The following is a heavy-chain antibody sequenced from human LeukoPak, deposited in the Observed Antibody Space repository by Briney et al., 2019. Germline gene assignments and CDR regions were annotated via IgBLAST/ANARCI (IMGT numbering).Heavy chain of an antibody. Sequence: SETLSLTCAVYGGSFSDYYWGWIRQPPGKGLEWIGSIYYSGSTYYNPSLKSRVTMSVDTSKNQFSLKLSSVTAADTAVYYCARSSGWYDYFDYWGQGTLATVSS. CDR2: IYYSGST. J-gene: IGHJ4*02. D-gene: IGHD6-19*01. V-gene: IGHV4-34*01. CDR3: ARSSGWYDYFDY. CDR1: GGSFSDYY.